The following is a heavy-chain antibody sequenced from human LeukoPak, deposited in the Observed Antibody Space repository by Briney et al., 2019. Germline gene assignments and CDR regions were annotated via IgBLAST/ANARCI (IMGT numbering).Heavy chain of an antibody. J-gene: IGHJ6*02. CDR3: ARGRRRAYGMDV. CDR1: GGSFSGYY. Sequence: PSETLSLTCAVYGGSFSGYYWSWIRQPPGKGLEWIGEINHSGSTNYNPSLKSRVTISVDTPKNQFSLKLSSVTAADTAVYYCARGRRRAYGMDVWGQGTTVTVSS. V-gene: IGHV4-34*01. CDR2: INHSGST.